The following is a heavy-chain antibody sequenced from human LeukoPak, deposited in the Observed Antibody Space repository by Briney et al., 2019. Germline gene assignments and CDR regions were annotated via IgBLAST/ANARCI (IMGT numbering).Heavy chain of an antibody. D-gene: IGHD2-2*01. CDR3: ARDLKPSEYQLLRKGWFDP. Sequence: SVKVSCKASGYTFTSYAMNWVRQAPGQGLEWMGWINTNTGNPTYAQGFTGRFVFSLDTSVSTAYLQISSLKAEDTAVYYCARDLKPSEYQLLRKGWFDPWGQGTLVTVSS. J-gene: IGHJ5*02. CDR2: INTNTGNP. V-gene: IGHV7-4-1*02. CDR1: GYTFTSYA.